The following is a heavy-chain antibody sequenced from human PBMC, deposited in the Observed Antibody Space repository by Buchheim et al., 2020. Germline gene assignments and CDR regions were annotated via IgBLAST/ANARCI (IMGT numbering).Heavy chain of an antibody. V-gene: IGHV3-7*01. CDR1: GFTFSDYW. CDR3: QSVQTGGSRFGLDV. D-gene: IGHD6-13*01. Sequence: EVQLVESGGGSVQPGGSLRLSCAASGFTFSDYWMSWVRQAPGEGLEWVANIKYDESEKYYVGSVKGRFTISRDNATNSLYLRMNTLRAEDAAVYCWQSVQTGGSRFGLDVWGRET. J-gene: IGHJ6*04. CDR2: IKYDESEK.